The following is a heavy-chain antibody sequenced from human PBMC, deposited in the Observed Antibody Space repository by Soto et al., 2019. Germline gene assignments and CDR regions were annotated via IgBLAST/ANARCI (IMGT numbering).Heavy chain of an antibody. Sequence: QVQLVQSGAAVKKPGASVQVSCKASGYTFTSYAMHWVRQAPVQSLEWMGWINAGNGNTKYSQKCQVRVTITRDTSASTAYMELSSLRSEDKDVYYCARDGSLYWYFDLWGRGTLVTVSS. CDR2: INAGNGNT. D-gene: IGHD1-26*01. J-gene: IGHJ2*01. V-gene: IGHV1-3*01. CDR1: GYTFTSYA. CDR3: ARDGSLYWYFDL.